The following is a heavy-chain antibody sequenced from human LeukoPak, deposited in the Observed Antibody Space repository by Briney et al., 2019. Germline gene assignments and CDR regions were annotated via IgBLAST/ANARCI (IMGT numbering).Heavy chain of an antibody. Sequence: GGSLRLSCAASGFTLSSYEMNWVRQAPGKGLEWVLYMSSSGRTIYYADSVKGRFTISRDNAKNSLYLQMNSLRVEDTAVYYCARDGGIAVAGDAFDIWGQGTMVTVSS. CDR1: GFTLSSYE. J-gene: IGHJ3*02. CDR2: MSSSGRTI. CDR3: ARDGGIAVAGDAFDI. D-gene: IGHD6-19*01. V-gene: IGHV3-48*03.